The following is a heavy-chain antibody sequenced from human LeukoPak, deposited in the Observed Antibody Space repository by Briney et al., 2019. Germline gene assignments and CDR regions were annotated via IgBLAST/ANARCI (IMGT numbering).Heavy chain of an antibody. J-gene: IGHJ4*02. CDR1: GYTFTIYA. Sequence: ASVKVSCKASGYTFTIYAMHWVRQAPGQRLEWMGWINAGNGNTKYSQKFQGRVTITRDTSASTAYMELSSLRSEDTAVYYCASIAVAGNRNDYWGQGTLVTVSS. V-gene: IGHV1-3*01. CDR3: ASIAVAGNRNDY. D-gene: IGHD6-19*01. CDR2: INAGNGNT.